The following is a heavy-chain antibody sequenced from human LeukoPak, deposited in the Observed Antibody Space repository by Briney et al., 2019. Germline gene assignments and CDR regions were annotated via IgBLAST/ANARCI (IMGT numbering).Heavy chain of an antibody. CDR1: GGTFSSYA. V-gene: IGHV1-69*01. Sequence: ASVKVSCKASGGTFSSYAISWVRQAPGQGLEWMGGIIPIFGTANYAQKFQGRVTITADESTSTAYMELSSLRSEDTAVYYCARGEPHSELRSDWGQGTLVTVSS. CDR2: IIPIFGTA. J-gene: IGHJ4*02. CDR3: ARGEPHSELRSD. D-gene: IGHD1-7*01.